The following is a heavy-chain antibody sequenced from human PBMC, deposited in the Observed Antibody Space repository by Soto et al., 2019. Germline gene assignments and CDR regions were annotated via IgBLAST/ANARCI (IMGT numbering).Heavy chain of an antibody. J-gene: IGHJ4*02. CDR1: GFSFGVFG. D-gene: IGHD6-19*01. Sequence: PVGSLRLSCAASGFSFGVFGVHWVRQAPGKGLEWLSVLSYEGSEEYYADSVRGRFTISRDNSKNTLFLQMDSLRVDDTGVYYCALTRRSSLLEVAGPGFEYWGQGTLVTVSS. CDR3: ALTRRSSLLEVAGPGFEY. CDR2: LSYEGSEE. V-gene: IGHV3-30*03.